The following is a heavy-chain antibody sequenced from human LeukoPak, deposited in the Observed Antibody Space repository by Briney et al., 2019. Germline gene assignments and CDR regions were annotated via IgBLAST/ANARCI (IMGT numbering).Heavy chain of an antibody. CDR3: AKLEMATIPYYFDY. V-gene: IGHV4-4*02. J-gene: IGHJ4*02. D-gene: IGHD5-24*01. CDR2: IHDSGRT. Sequence: SETLSLTCAVSGGSITSSTWWTWVRQPPGKGLEWIGEIHDSGRTKYNPSLKTRVTLSIDKSKNHFSLKLSSLTAADTAVYYCAKLEMATIPYYFDYWGQGTLVTVSS. CDR1: GGSITSSTW.